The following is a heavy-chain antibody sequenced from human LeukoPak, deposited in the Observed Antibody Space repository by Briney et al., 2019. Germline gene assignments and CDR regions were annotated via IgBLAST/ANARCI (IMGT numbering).Heavy chain of an antibody. V-gene: IGHV1-3*01. CDR1: GYTFTSYA. Sequence: EAPVKVSCKASGYTFTSYAMHWVRQAPGQRLEWMGWINAGNGNTKYSQKFQGRVTITRDTSASTAYMELSSLRSEDTAVYYCARDSSGWYTEGYFDYWGQGTLVTVSS. J-gene: IGHJ4*02. CDR2: INAGNGNT. D-gene: IGHD6-19*01. CDR3: ARDSSGWYTEGYFDY.